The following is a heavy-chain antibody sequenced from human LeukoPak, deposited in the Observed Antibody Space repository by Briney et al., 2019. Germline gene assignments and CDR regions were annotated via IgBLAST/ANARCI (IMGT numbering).Heavy chain of an antibody. CDR3: ARGPEEYLQLLWFGELPPPFLGMDV. CDR2: MNPNSGNT. Sequence: ASVKVSCKASGYTFTSYDINWVRQATGQGLEWMGWMNPNSGNTGYAQKFQGRVTMTRNTSISTAYMELSSLRSEDTAVYYCARGPEEYLQLLWFGELPPPFLGMDVWGQGTTVTVSS. D-gene: IGHD3-10*01. CDR1: GYTFTSYD. J-gene: IGHJ6*02. V-gene: IGHV1-8*01.